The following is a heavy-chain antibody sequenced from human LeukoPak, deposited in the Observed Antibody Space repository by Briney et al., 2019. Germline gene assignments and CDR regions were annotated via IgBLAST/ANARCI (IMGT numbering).Heavy chain of an antibody. CDR3: ARVNTEGSADY. V-gene: IGHV4-34*01. CDR1: GGSFSGYY. J-gene: IGHJ4*02. CDR2: INDSGST. D-gene: IGHD6-19*01. Sequence: SETLSLTCAVYGGSFSGYYWSWIRQPPGKGLEWIGEINDSGSTNYNPSLKSRVTISVDTSKNQFSLKLTSVTAADTAVYYCARVNTEGSADYWGQGTLVTVSS.